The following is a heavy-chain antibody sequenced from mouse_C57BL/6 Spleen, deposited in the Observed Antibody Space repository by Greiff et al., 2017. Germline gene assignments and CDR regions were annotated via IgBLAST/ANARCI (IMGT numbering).Heavy chain of an antibody. CDR3: AREEICSSYWFAY. Sequence: QVQLQQPGPELVRPGSSVKLPCKASGYPFTSYWMHWVKQRPIQGLEWIGNIDPSDSETHYNQKFKDKAPLTVDKSSSTAYMQLRSLTSEDSAVYYCAREEICSSYWFAYWGQGTLVTVSA. CDR1: GYPFTSYW. V-gene: IGHV1-52*01. J-gene: IGHJ3*01. CDR2: IDPSDSET. D-gene: IGHD1-1*01.